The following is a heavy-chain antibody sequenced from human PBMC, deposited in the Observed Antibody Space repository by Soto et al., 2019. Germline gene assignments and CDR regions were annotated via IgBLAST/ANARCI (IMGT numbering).Heavy chain of an antibody. D-gene: IGHD3-3*01. CDR1: GGSFSGYY. J-gene: IGHJ4*02. CDR3: ARLPYYDFWSGYYVAYYFDY. Sequence: SETLSLTCAVYGGSFSGYYWSWIRRPPGKGLDWIGEINHSGSTNYNPSLKSRVTISVDTSKNQFSLKLSSVTAADTAVYYCARLPYYDFWSGYYVAYYFDYWGQGTLVTVSS. V-gene: IGHV4-34*01. CDR2: INHSGST.